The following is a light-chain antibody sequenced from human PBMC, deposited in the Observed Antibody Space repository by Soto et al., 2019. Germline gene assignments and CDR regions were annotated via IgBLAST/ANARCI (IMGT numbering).Light chain of an antibody. V-gene: IGLV2-14*01. CDR1: SSDVGGYNY. CDR3: SSYTTRGTPV. CDR2: EGS. Sequence: QSALTQPASVSGSPGQSITISCTGTSSDVGGYNYLSWYQQHPGKAPRVMIYEGSNRPSGVSNRFSGSKSGNTASLTISGLQAEDEADYCCSSYTTRGTPVFGGGTKVTVL. J-gene: IGLJ3*02.